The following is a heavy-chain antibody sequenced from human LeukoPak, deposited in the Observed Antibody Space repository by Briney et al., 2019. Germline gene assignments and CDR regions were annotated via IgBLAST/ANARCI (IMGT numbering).Heavy chain of an antibody. CDR3: ARVRFLEYYFDY. J-gene: IGHJ4*02. D-gene: IGHD3-3*01. CDR1: GFTFNSYS. Sequence: GGSLRLSCAASGFTFNSYSINWVRQAPGKGLEWVSSISSSSSYIYYADSVRGRFTISRDNAKNSLYLQMNSLRAEDTAVYYCARVRFLEYYFDYWGQGTLVTVSS. V-gene: IGHV3-21*01. CDR2: ISSSSSYI.